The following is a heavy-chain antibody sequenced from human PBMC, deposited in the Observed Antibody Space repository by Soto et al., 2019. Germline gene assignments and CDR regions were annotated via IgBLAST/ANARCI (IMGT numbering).Heavy chain of an antibody. J-gene: IGHJ4*02. CDR3: ARGSAAAGTVADY. CDR1: GGSISSSSYY. CDR2: IYYSGNT. Sequence: SETLSLTCTVSGGSISSSSYYWGWIRQPPGKGLEWIGSIYYSGNTYYNPSLKSRVTISVDTAKNQFSLKLSSVTAADTAVYYCARGSAAAGTVADYWGQGTLVTVSS. D-gene: IGHD6-13*01. V-gene: IGHV4-39*07.